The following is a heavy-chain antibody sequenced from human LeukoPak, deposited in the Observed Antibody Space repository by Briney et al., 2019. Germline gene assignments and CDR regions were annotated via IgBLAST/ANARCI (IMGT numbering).Heavy chain of an antibody. CDR3: ARKDGIVGAPDAFDI. J-gene: IGHJ3*02. V-gene: IGHV3-21*01. Sequence: GGSLRLSCAASGFTFSSYSMNWVRQAPGKGLEWVSSISSSSSYIYYADSVKGRFTISRDNAKNSLYLQMNSLRAEDTAVYYCARKDGIVGAPDAFDIWGQGTTVTVSS. D-gene: IGHD1-26*01. CDR1: GFTFSSYS. CDR2: ISSSSSYI.